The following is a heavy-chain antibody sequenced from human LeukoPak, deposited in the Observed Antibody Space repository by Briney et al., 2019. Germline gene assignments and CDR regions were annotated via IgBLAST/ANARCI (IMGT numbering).Heavy chain of an antibody. CDR1: VYNFTSNN. Sequence: GASVKVSCKASVYNFTSNNLSWLRQAPGQGLEGVGWISTSNGNTNYAPKFRGRLTVTTDTPTSTAYMELRSLRADDTAVYYCATVRAATIFGVGPKGWFNPWGQGTLVIVSS. D-gene: IGHD3-3*01. V-gene: IGHV1-18*01. J-gene: IGHJ5*02. CDR2: ISTSNGNT. CDR3: ATVRAATIFGVGPKGWFNP.